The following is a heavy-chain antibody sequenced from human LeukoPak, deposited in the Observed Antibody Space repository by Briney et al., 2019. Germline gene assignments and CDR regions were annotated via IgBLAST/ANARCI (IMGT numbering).Heavy chain of an antibody. V-gene: IGHV1-2*02. Sequence: ASVKVSCKASGNTFSDDYIHWVRQAPGQGFEWMGWINPKSGGTSYAQKFQGRVTMTIATSISTAYMELSRLTSDDTAVYFCANDRYTFGQFDYWGQGTLVTVSS. J-gene: IGHJ4*02. CDR2: INPKSGGT. D-gene: IGHD5-18*01. CDR3: ANDRYTFGQFDY. CDR1: GNTFSDDY.